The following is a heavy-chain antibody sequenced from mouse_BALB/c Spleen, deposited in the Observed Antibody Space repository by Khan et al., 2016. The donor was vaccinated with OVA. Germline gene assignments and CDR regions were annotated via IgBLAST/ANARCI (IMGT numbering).Heavy chain of an antibody. Sequence: QVQLQQSGGDLMKPGASVKISCKATGYTFSSYWIEWVKQRPGHGLEWIGQIFPGSVSTTYNEKFKGKATFTADTSSNPAYMQLSSRTSVDSAVYYCARGGYGGFAYWGQGTLVTITA. CDR3: ARGGYGGFAY. J-gene: IGHJ3*01. CDR2: IFPGSVST. CDR1: GYTFSSYW. D-gene: IGHD2-2*01. V-gene: IGHV1-9*01.